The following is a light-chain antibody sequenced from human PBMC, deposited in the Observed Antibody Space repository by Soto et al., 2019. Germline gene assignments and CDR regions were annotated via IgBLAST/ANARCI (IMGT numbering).Light chain of an antibody. CDR2: GAS. CDR1: QSVRTN. CDR3: QHYNNWPPIT. J-gene: IGKJ5*01. V-gene: IGKV3-15*01. Sequence: EIVLTQSPGTLSLSPGERSTLSCRASQSVRTNLAWYQQRPCQPPRLLIYGASTGATGIPARFSGSGSGTEFTLTISSLQSEDFAVYYCQHYNNWPPITFGQGTRLDIK.